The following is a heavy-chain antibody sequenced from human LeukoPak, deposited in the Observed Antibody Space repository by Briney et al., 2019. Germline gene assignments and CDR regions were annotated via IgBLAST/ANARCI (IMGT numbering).Heavy chain of an antibody. CDR1: GYTFTSYH. CDR3: ARKSIVALFDF. CDR2: INPNDGRT. Sequence: ASVKVSCKASGYTFTSYHIQWVRQAPGQGLEWVGIINPNDGRTGYAQKFQGRVTMTRDMSTSAVYMELSSLKSDDTAVYYCARKSIVALFDFWGQGTLVTVSS. J-gene: IGHJ4*02. D-gene: IGHD2-15*01. V-gene: IGHV1-46*01.